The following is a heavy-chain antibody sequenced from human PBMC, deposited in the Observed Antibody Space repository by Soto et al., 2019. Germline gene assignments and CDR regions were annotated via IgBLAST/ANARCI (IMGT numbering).Heavy chain of an antibody. CDR2: ISGSGATT. D-gene: IGHD6-19*01. CDR1: GFTFMRYG. J-gene: IGHJ5*02. Sequence: EVQLLESGGGLVQPGGSLRLSCAASGFTFMRYGMSWVRQAPGKGLEWVSGISGSGATTYYADSVKGRFTISRDNSKNTLYLQMNSLRADDTAVYYCGKTFGGWSGWFDPWGQGTLVTVSS. V-gene: IGHV3-23*01. CDR3: GKTFGGWSGWFDP.